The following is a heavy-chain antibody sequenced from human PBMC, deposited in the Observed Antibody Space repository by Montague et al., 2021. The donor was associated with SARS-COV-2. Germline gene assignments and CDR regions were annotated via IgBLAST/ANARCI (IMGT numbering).Heavy chain of an antibody. Sequence: SLRLSCAASGFTFSDSYMSWVRQAPGRGLEWIAYMSSSGHFASYADSVKGRFTISRDNAKNSLYLQMYSLRAEDTAMYYCARDLWGAQSGMDVWGQGTTVTVSS. V-gene: IGHV3-11*06. CDR3: ARDLWGAQSGMDV. D-gene: IGHD1-26*01. J-gene: IGHJ6*02. CDR1: GFTFSDSY. CDR2: MSSSGHFA.